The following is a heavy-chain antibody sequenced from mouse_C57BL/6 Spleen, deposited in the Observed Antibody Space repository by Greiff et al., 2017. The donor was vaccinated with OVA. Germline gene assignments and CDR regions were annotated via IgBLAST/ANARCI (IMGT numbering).Heavy chain of an antibody. J-gene: IGHJ3*01. V-gene: IGHV1-55*01. CDR1: GYTFTSYW. CDR2: IYPGSGST. Sequence: VQLQQPGAELVKPGASVKMSCKASGYTFTSYWITWVKQRPGQGLEWIGDIYPGSGSTNYNEKFKSKATLTVDTSSSTAYMQLSSLTSEDSAVYYCAREEYDYGLVAYWGQGTLVTVSA. CDR3: AREEYDYGLVAY. D-gene: IGHD2-4*01.